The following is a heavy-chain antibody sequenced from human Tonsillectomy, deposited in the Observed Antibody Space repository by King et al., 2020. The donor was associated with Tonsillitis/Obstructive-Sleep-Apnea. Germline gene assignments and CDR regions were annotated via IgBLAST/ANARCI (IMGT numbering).Heavy chain of an antibody. CDR1: GGSISSYY. CDR3: ARQYGGNAQYFQR. J-gene: IGHJ1*01. V-gene: IGHV4-59*08. CDR2: IYYSGST. D-gene: IGHD4-23*01. Sequence: QLQESGPGLVKPSETLSLTCTVSGGSISSYYWSWIRQPPGKGLEWIGYIYYSGSTNYNPSLKSRVTISVDTSKNQFSLKLSSVTAADTAVYYCARQYGGNAQYFQRWGQGTLVTVSS.